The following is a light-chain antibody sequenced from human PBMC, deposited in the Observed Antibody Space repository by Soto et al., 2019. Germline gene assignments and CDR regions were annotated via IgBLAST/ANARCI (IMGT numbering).Light chain of an antibody. Sequence: DIQMTQSPSSLSASVGYRVTITCRASQGISNYLAWYQQKPGKVPKLLIYAASTLQPGVPSRFSGSGSGTDFTLTISSLQPEDVATYYCQKYNSASITFGQGTRLEIK. CDR2: AAS. V-gene: IGKV1-27*01. J-gene: IGKJ5*01. CDR3: QKYNSASIT. CDR1: QGISNY.